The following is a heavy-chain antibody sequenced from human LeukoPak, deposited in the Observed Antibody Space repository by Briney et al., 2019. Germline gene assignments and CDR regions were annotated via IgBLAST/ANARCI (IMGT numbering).Heavy chain of an antibody. CDR1: GFTFSSYE. V-gene: IGHV3-48*03. CDR3: ARPEGEPYFDWLYYFDY. CDR2: ISSSGSSI. Sequence: PAGSLRLSCAASGFTFSSYEMNWVHQAPGKGLERGSYISSSGSSIYYADSVKGRFTISRDNAKNSLYLQMNSLRAEDTAVYYCARPEGEPYFDWLYYFDYWGQGTLVTVSS. J-gene: IGHJ4*02. D-gene: IGHD3-9*01.